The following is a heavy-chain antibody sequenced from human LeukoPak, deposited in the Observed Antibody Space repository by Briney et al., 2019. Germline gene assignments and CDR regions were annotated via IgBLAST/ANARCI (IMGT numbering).Heavy chain of an antibody. CDR1: GFTFSSHA. J-gene: IGHJ4*02. CDR2: TSNSGGRT. V-gene: IGHV3-23*01. Sequence: GGSLRLSCVTSGFTFSSHAMTWVRQAPGKGLEWVSGTSNSGGRTYNADSVKGRFTISRDNSKNTLYLQLNSLRAEDTAVYYCAKDRDFYGDWGQGTLVTVSS. D-gene: IGHD4-17*01. CDR3: AKDRDFYGD.